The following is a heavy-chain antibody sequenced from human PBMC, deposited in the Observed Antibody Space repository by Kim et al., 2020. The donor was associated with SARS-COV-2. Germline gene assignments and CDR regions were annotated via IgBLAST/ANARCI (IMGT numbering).Heavy chain of an antibody. V-gene: IGHV3-23*01. CDR2: ISGSGGST. CDR1: GFTFSSYA. CDR3: ARANGVPAAAHPKYYFDY. Sequence: GGSLRLSCAASGFTFSSYAMSWVRQAPGKGLEWVSAISGSGGSTYYADSVKGRFTISRDNSKNTLYLQMNSLRAEDTAVYYCARANGVPAAAHPKYYFDYWGQGTLVTVSS. D-gene: IGHD2-2*01. J-gene: IGHJ4*02.